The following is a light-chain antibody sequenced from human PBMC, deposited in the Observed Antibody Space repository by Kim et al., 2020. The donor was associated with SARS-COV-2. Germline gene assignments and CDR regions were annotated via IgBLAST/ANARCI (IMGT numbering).Light chain of an antibody. Sequence: KTVTISCTRSSGSIASNYVQWYQQRPGGSPTTVIYENNQRPSGVPDRFSGSIDSSSNSASLTISGLKTEDEADYYCQSYDSSNPWVFGGGTQLTVL. J-gene: IGLJ3*02. CDR2: ENN. CDR3: QSYDSSNPWV. V-gene: IGLV6-57*01. CDR1: SGSIASNY.